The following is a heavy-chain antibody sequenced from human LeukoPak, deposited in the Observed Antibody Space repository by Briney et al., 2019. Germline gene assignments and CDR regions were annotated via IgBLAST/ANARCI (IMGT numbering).Heavy chain of an antibody. D-gene: IGHD3-10*01. CDR2: IYHSGDT. CDR3: ARDPGYYYGSGKYYYYGMDV. V-gene: IGHV4-59*01. Sequence: PETLSLTRTDPRGSISIYKRSSVRAPPREGLERIRYIYHSGDTNYNPSLKSRVTISVDTSKNQFSLKLSSVTAADTAVYYCARDPGYYYGSGKYYYYGMDVWGQGTTVTVSS. CDR1: RGSISIYK. J-gene: IGHJ6*02.